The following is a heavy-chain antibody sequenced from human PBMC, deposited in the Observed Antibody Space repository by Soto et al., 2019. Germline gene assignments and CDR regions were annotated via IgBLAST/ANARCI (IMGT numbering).Heavy chain of an antibody. V-gene: IGHV4-39*01. CDR3: ATFYDSSGYRGFSTFDI. J-gene: IGHJ3*02. CDR1: GGSISSSSYY. Sequence: SETLSLTCTVSGGSISSSSYYWGWIRQPPGKGLEWIGSIYYSGSTYYNPSLKSRVTISVDTSKNQFSLKLSSVTAADTAVYYCATFYDSSGYRGFSTFDIWGQGTMVTVS. D-gene: IGHD3-22*01. CDR2: IYYSGST.